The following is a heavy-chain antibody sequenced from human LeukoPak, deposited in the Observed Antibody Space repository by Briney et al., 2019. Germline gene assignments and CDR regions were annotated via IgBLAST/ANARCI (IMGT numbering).Heavy chain of an antibody. CDR1: GFTFSSYW. Sequence: GGSLRLSCAASGFTFSSYWMSWVRQAPGKGLEWVANIKQDGSEKYYVDSVKGRFTISRDNAKNSLYLQMNSLRAEDTAVYYCAREEGEGPATATFDYWGQGTLVTVSS. J-gene: IGHJ4*02. CDR3: AREEGEGPATATFDY. CDR2: IKQDGSEK. D-gene: IGHD2-15*01. V-gene: IGHV3-7*01.